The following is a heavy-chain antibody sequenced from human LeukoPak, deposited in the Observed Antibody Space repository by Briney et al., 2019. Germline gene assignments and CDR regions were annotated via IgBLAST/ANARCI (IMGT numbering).Heavy chain of an antibody. Sequence: GGSLRLSCAASGFTFSSYAMSWVRQASGKGLEWVSAISGSGGSTYYADSVKGRFTISRDNSKNTLYLQMNSLRAEDTAVYYCAKDHDYGDYGPGWFDPWGQGTLVTVSS. CDR1: GFTFSSYA. J-gene: IGHJ5*02. CDR3: AKDHDYGDYGPGWFDP. CDR2: ISGSGGST. V-gene: IGHV3-23*01. D-gene: IGHD4-17*01.